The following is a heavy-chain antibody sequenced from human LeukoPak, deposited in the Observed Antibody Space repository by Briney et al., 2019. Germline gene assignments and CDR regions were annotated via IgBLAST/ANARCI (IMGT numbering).Heavy chain of an antibody. CDR2: IRSKASGGTT. CDR3: TRGSRRRDLIAIFGVAPPVFDY. Sequence: GGSLRLSCAASGFTFGDYTMSWVRQAPGKGLEWVGFIRSKASGGTTEYAASVKGKFTISRDDSKSIAYLQMNSLKTEDTALYYCTRGSRRRDLIAIFGVAPPVFDYWGQGTLVTVSS. D-gene: IGHD3-3*01. V-gene: IGHV3-49*04. CDR1: GFTFGDYT. J-gene: IGHJ4*02.